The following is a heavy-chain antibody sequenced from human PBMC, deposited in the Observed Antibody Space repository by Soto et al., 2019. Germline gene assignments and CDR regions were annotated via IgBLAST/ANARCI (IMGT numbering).Heavy chain of an antibody. D-gene: IGHD3-9*01. CDR1: GYTFTSYD. Sequence: SLKLYWKASGYTFTSYDSNCVRQDTGQGLEWMGWMNPNSGNTGYAQKFQGRVTMTRNTSISTAYMELSSLRSEDTAVYYCARREVLRYFDWLPPLDAFDIWGQGIMVTVSS. CDR2: MNPNSGNT. CDR3: ARREVLRYFDWLPPLDAFDI. J-gene: IGHJ3*02. V-gene: IGHV1-8*01.